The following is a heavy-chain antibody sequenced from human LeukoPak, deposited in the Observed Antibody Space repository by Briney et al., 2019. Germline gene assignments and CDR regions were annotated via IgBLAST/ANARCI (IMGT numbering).Heavy chain of an antibody. CDR2: ISFDGTGN. CDR3: GSGIFGSYNWVDP. Sequence: GGSLRLSCAASGFTFRSYAMHWVRQAPGKGLEWVAVISFDGTGNYYADSVKGWFTISRDNSNNTLYLQMNSLRPEDTAVYFCGSGIFGSYNWVDPWGQGTLVIVSS. J-gene: IGHJ5*02. V-gene: IGHV3-30*17. D-gene: IGHD3-3*01. CDR1: GFTFRSYA.